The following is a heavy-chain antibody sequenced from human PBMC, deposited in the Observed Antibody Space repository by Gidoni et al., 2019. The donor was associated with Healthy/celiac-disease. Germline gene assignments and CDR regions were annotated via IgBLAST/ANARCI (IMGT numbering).Heavy chain of an antibody. CDR3: TRERIGYLDY. Sequence: EVQLVESGGGLVQPGGSLTLSCAASGLTFSGSAMHWVRQASGKGLEWVGRIRSKANSYATAYAASVKGRFTISRDDSKNTAYLQMNSLKTEDTAVYYCTRERIGYLDYWGQGTLVTVSS. V-gene: IGHV3-73*02. CDR2: IRSKANSYAT. J-gene: IGHJ4*02. D-gene: IGHD6-13*01. CDR1: GLTFSGSA.